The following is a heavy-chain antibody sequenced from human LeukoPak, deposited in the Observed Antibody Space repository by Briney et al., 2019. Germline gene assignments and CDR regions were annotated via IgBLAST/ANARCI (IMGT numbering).Heavy chain of an antibody. CDR1: GFTFSSYG. CDR3: ASYAPVDTMIVPPGAFDI. D-gene: IGHD3-22*01. V-gene: IGHV3-23*01. Sequence: GGSLRLSCAASGFTFSSYGMSWVRQAPGKGLEWVSAISGSGGSTYYADSVKGRFTISRDNSKNTLYLQMNSLRAEDTAVYYCASYAPVDTMIVPPGAFDIWGQGTMVTVSS. CDR2: ISGSGGST. J-gene: IGHJ3*02.